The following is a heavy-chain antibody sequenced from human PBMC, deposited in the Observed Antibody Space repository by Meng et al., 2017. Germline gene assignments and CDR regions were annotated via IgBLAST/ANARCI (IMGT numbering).Heavy chain of an antibody. CDR3: ARGARAVTTTPIVY. Sequence: SVKVSCKASGGTFSSYAISWVRQAPGQGLEWMGGIIPIFGTANYAQKFQGRVTITADKSTSTAYMELSSLRSEDTAVYYCARGARAVTTTPIVYWGQGTLVTVSS. CDR2: IIPIFGTA. CDR1: GGTFSSYA. V-gene: IGHV1-69*06. J-gene: IGHJ4*02. D-gene: IGHD4-17*01.